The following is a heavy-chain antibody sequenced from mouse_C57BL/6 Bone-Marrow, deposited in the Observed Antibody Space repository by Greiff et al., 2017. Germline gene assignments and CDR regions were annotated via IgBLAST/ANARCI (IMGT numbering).Heavy chain of an antibody. J-gene: IGHJ2*01. CDR1: GYTFTSYW. V-gene: IGHV1-59*01. CDR3: ASGDL. CDR2: IDPSDSYT. D-gene: IGHD3-3*01. Sequence: QVQLKQSGAELVRPGTSVKLSCKASGYTFTSYWMHWVKQRPGQGLEWIGVIDPSDSYTNYNQKFKGKATLTVDTPSSTAYMQLSSLTSGDSAVYYCASGDLWGQGTTLTVSS.